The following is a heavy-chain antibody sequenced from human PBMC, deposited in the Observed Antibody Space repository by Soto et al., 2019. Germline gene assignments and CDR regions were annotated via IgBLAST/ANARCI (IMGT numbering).Heavy chain of an antibody. D-gene: IGHD4-17*01. J-gene: IGHJ4*02. V-gene: IGHV4-31*03. CDR3: ARSSDSTVTAFDY. CDR1: GDSISSGGYY. Sequence: QVQLQESGPGLVKPSQTLSLTCTVSGDSISSGGYYWSWIRQHPGKGLEWIGYIYSSGRTYYNPSLKSRVTIAVDPSKNQFSLKMTSVTAVDPAVYYCARSSDSTVTAFDYWGQGTLVTVAS. CDR2: IYSSGRT.